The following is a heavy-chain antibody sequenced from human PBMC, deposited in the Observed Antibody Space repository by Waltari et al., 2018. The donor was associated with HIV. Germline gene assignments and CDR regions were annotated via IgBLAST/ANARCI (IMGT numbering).Heavy chain of an antibody. CDR1: GFTFSSYA. CDR3: AKDSDGLQLASDY. J-gene: IGHJ4*02. CDR2: ISGSGGST. V-gene: IGHV3-23*01. Sequence: EVQLLESGGGLVQPGGSLRLSCAASGFTFSSYAMSWVRQAPGKGLEWVSAISGSGGSTYYADSVKGRFTISRDNSKNTLYLQMNSLRAEDMAVYYCAKDSDGLQLASDYWGQGTLVTVSS. D-gene: IGHD4-4*01.